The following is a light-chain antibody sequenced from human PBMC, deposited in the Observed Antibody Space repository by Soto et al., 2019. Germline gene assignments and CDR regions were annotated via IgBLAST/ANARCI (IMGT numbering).Light chain of an antibody. CDR3: SSFASSNTWV. CDR1: SSDVGAYNY. CDR2: EVT. V-gene: IGLV2-8*01. Sequence: QSALTQPPSASGSPGQSVTISCIGTSSDVGAYNYVSWYQQHAGKAPKLVIYEVTKRPSGVPDRFSGSKSANTASLTVSGLQAEDEADYYCSSFASSNTWVFGGGTQLTVL. J-gene: IGLJ3*02.